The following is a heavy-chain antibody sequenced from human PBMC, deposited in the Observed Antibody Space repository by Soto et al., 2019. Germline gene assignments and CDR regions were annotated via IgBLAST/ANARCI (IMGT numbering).Heavy chain of an antibody. V-gene: IGHV4-34*01. J-gene: IGHJ4*02. CDR1: GGSFSGYY. CDR2: INHSGST. CDR3: ARGYGRTFDH. D-gene: IGHD3-10*01. Sequence: QLQLQQWGAGLLKPSETLSLTCAVYGGSFSGYYWNWIRQPPGKGLEWIGEINHSGSTNYNPSLKSRVTISVDTSKNQFSLKLSSVTAADTAVYYCARGYGRTFDHWGQGTLVTVSS.